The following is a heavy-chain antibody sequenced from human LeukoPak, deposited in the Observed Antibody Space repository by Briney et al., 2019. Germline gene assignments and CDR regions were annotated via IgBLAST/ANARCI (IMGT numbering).Heavy chain of an antibody. J-gene: IGHJ5*02. CDR3: ASDDYGGNLNWFDH. CDR1: GFTFSSYW. Sequence: GGSLXLSCAASGFTFSSYWMSWVRQAPGKGLEWVANIKQDGSEKYYVDSVKGGFTISRDNARNSLYMQMNSLRAEDTAVYYCASDDYGGNLNWFDHWGQGTLVTVSS. CDR2: IKQDGSEK. V-gene: IGHV3-7*01. D-gene: IGHD4-23*01.